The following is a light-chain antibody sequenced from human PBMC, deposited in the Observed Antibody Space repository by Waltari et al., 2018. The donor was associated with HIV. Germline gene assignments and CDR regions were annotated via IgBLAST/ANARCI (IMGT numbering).Light chain of an antibody. Sequence: QSVLTQPPSASGTPGQRVTISCSGSSSNIGSKYVYWYQQLPGTAPKLLIYRNYQRPSGVPDRFSGSKSGTSASLGISGLRSEDEADYYCAAWDDSLSGRGVFGGGTKLTVL. CDR1: SSNIGSKY. CDR3: AAWDDSLSGRGV. CDR2: RNY. V-gene: IGLV1-47*01. J-gene: IGLJ2*01.